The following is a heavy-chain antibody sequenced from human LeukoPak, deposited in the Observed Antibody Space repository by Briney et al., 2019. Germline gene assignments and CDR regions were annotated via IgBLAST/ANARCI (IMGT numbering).Heavy chain of an antibody. J-gene: IGHJ5*02. CDR3: ARDFGYDSSGYYQRPEGYNWFDP. CDR2: INPSGGGT. Sequence: GASVKVSCKASGYTFTSYYIHWVRQAPGQGLEWMGVINPSGGGTSYAQKFQGRVTMTRDTSISTAYMELSRLRSDDTAVYYCARDFGYDSSGYYQRPEGYNWFDPWGQGTLVTVSS. D-gene: IGHD3-22*01. V-gene: IGHV1-46*01. CDR1: GYTFTSYY.